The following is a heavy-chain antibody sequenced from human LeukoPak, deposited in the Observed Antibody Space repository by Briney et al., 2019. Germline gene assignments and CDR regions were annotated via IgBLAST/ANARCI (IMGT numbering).Heavy chain of an antibody. V-gene: IGHV6-1*01. CDR1: GDSVSSNSAA. J-gene: IGHJ4*02. Sequence: SQTLSLTCAISGDSVSSNSAAWNWIRQSPSRGLEWLGRTYYRSKWYNDYAVSVKSRITINPDTSKNQFSLQLNSVTPEDTAVYYCARVPNYYGSGSFRYYFDYWGQGTLVTVSS. CDR2: TYYRSKWYN. CDR3: ARVPNYYGSGSFRYYFDY. D-gene: IGHD3-10*01.